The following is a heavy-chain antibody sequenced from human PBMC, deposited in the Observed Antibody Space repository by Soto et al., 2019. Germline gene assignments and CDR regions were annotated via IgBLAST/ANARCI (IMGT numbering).Heavy chain of an antibody. CDR2: MNPNSGNT. CDR3: ARDRPHDSSVSWVISGYFDY. Sequence: ASVKVSCKASGYTFTSYDINWVRQATGQGLEWMGWMNPNSGNTGYAQKFQGRVTMTRNTSISTAYMELSSLRSEDTAVYYCARDRPHDSSVSWVISGYFDYWGQGTLVTVSS. D-gene: IGHD3-22*01. J-gene: IGHJ4*02. V-gene: IGHV1-8*01. CDR1: GYTFTSYD.